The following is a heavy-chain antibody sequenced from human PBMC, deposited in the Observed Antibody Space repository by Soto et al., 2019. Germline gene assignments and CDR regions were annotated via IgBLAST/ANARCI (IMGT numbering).Heavy chain of an antibody. V-gene: IGHV4-34*01. CDR3: ARGRGSRALDY. D-gene: IGHD6-13*01. Sequence: QVQLQQWGAGLLKPSETLSLTCAVYGGSFSGYYWSWIRQPPGKGLEWIGEINHSGSTNYNPSLSSRLTISVDTSKNQFSLNLSSVTAADTAVYYGARGRGSRALDYWGQGTLVTVSS. CDR2: INHSGST. CDR1: GGSFSGYY. J-gene: IGHJ4*02.